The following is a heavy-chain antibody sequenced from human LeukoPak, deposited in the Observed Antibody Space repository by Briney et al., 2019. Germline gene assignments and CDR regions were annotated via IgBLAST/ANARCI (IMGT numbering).Heavy chain of an antibody. CDR2: MNPNSGNT. CDR3: ARLTYYDFWSGYYSTGLGYYYYGMDV. Sequence: GASVKVSCKASGGTFSSYAINWVRQATGQGLEWMGWMNPNSGNTGYAQKFQGRVTMTRNTSISTAYMELSSLRSEDTAVYYCARLTYYDFWSGYYSTGLGYYYYGMDVWGQGTTVTVSS. CDR1: GGTFSSYA. V-gene: IGHV1-8*02. J-gene: IGHJ6*02. D-gene: IGHD3-3*01.